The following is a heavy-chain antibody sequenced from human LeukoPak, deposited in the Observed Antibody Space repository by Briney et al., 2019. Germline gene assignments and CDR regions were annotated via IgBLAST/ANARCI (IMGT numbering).Heavy chain of an antibody. CDR1: GYTFTSYG. V-gene: IGHV1-18*01. Sequence: ASVKVSCKASGYTFTSYGISWVRQAPGQGLEWMGWISAYNGNTNYAQKLQGRVTMTTDTTTSTAYMELRSPRSDDTAVYYCARTPVSSGWHDYYYGMDVWGQGTTVTVSS. CDR2: ISAYNGNT. J-gene: IGHJ6*02. CDR3: ARTPVSSGWHDYYYGMDV. D-gene: IGHD6-19*01.